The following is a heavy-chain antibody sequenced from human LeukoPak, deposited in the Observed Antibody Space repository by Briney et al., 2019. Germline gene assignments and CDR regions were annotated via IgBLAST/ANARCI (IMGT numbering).Heavy chain of an antibody. CDR3: ARARLSTGWRDDRGSFDY. D-gene: IGHD3-10*01. Sequence: ASVKVSCKASGYTFTSYHMHWVRQAPGQGLEWMGIINPSGGTTNYAQKFRGRVTMTRDMSTSTVYMELSSLRSEDTAVYYCARARLSTGWRDDRGSFDYWGQGTLVTVSS. V-gene: IGHV1-46*01. J-gene: IGHJ4*02. CDR1: GYTFTSYH. CDR2: INPSGGTT.